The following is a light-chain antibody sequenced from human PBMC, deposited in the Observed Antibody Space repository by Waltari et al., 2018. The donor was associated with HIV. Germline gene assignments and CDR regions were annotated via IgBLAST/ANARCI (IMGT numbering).Light chain of an antibody. Sequence: QSVLTQPPSVSGAPGQRVPISCTGSHSNIGSTYDLHWYQLLPGKAPKLLIYANNNRPSGVPDRFSGSKSGASASLAITGLQAEDEADYSCQSYDSRLSAWVFGGGTKVTVL. CDR2: ANN. CDR1: HSNIGSTYD. J-gene: IGLJ3*02. CDR3: QSYDSRLSAWV. V-gene: IGLV1-40*01.